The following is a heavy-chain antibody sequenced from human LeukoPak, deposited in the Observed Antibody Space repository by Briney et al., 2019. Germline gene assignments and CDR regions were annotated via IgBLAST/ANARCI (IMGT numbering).Heavy chain of an antibody. CDR3: AREGPSRGLIDY. V-gene: IGHV1-69*05. CDR1: VGTSSSYA. D-gene: IGHD3-22*01. J-gene: IGHJ4*02. Sequence: SSVKVSCKASVGTSSSYAISWVRQAPGQGREWMGGIIPIFGTANYAQKFQGRVTITTDESTSTAYMELSSLRSEDTAVYYCAREGPSRGLIDYWGQGTLVTVSS. CDR2: IIPIFGTA.